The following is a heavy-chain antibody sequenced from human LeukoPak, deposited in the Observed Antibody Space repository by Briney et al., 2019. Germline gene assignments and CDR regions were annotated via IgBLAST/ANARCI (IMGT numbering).Heavy chain of an antibody. CDR1: GFTFSSYA. D-gene: IGHD6-6*01. CDR2: ISYDGSNK. CDR3: ARDLAARPLAYYYGMDV. J-gene: IGHJ6*02. Sequence: PGGSLRLSCAASGFTFSSYAMHWVRQAPGKGLEWVAVISYDGSNKYYADSVKGRFTISRDNSKNTLYLQMNSLRAEDTAVYYCARDLAARPLAYYYGMDVWGQGTTVTVSS. V-gene: IGHV3-30-3*01.